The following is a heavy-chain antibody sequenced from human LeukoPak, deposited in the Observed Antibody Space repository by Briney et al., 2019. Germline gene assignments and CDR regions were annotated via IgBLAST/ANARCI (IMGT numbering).Heavy chain of an antibody. J-gene: IGHJ4*02. CDR2: INHSGST. Sequence: PSETLSLTCAVYGGTFSGYYWSWIRQPPGKGLEWIGEINHSGSTNYNPSLKSRVTISVDTSKNQFSLKLSSVTAADTAVYYCARGANYGSGSYYFDYWGQGTLVTVSS. CDR1: GGTFSGYY. D-gene: IGHD3-10*01. V-gene: IGHV4-34*01. CDR3: ARGANYGSGSYYFDY.